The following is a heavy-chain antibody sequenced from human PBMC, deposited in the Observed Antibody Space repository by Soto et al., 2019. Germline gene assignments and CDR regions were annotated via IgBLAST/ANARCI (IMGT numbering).Heavy chain of an antibody. CDR1: GFSLSTSGVG. V-gene: IGHV2-5*02. Sequence: QITLKESGPPLVKPTQTLTLTCTFSGFSLSTSGVGVGWIRQPPGKALEWLALIYWDDDKRYSPSLKSRLTITKDTSKNQVVLTMTNMDPVDTATYYCAHRYSCGWRRYWYFDLWGRGTLVTVSS. J-gene: IGHJ2*01. D-gene: IGHD6-19*01. CDR2: IYWDDDK. CDR3: AHRYSCGWRRYWYFDL.